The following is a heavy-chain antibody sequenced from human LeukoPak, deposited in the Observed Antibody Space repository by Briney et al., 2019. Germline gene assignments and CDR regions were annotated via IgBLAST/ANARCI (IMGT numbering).Heavy chain of an antibody. D-gene: IGHD2-15*01. CDR2: MYHSGST. CDR3: ARLWSTDCNGGSCPHQPNY. Sequence: PSETLSLTCTISGYSITSGYYWGWIRQPPGKGLEWIGSMYHSGSTYKNSFLESRVTLSVDTSKNQLSLKLRSVTAADTAVYYCARLWSTDCNGGSCPHQPNYWGQGTLVTVSS. CDR1: GYSITSGYY. J-gene: IGHJ4*02. V-gene: IGHV4-38-2*02.